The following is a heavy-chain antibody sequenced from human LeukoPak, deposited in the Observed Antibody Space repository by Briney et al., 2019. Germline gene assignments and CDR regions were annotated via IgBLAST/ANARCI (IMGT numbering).Heavy chain of an antibody. CDR2: IKPDGSEK. Sequence: GGSLRLSCAASGFTFSSYWMSWVRQSPGKGLEWVADIKPDGSEKYFMDSVKGRFIISRDNAKDALYLEMNSLRAEDTAEYFCARERMYSGSGSTYPYYDYWGQGTLVTVSS. V-gene: IGHV3-7*01. D-gene: IGHD3-10*01. CDR3: ARERMYSGSGSTYPYYDY. J-gene: IGHJ4*02. CDR1: GFTFSSYW.